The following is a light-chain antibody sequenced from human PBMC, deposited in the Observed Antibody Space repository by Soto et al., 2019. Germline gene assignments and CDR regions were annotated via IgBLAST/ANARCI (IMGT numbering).Light chain of an antibody. CDR3: ISYTSSSPYV. J-gene: IGLJ1*01. V-gene: IGLV2-14*03. CDR2: DVS. Sequence: QSVLTQPASVSGSPGQSITISCTGTSSDVGGYNYVSWYQHHPGKAPKLIIFDVSNRPSGISNHFSGSKSGNTASLTISGLQAEDEADYYCISYTSSSPYVFGTGTKVTVL. CDR1: SSDVGGYNY.